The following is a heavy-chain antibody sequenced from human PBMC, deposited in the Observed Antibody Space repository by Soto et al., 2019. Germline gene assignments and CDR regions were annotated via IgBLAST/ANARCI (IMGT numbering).Heavy chain of an antibody. Sequence: QVQLVESGGGVVQPGRSLRLSCAASGFTFSSYGMHWVRQAPGKGLEWVAVIWYDGNDKYYADFVKGRFTISRDNAKNTVSLQMNSLRAEDTAVYYCARDRHSSSSGYFEYWGQGTLVNVSS. D-gene: IGHD6-6*01. CDR2: IWYDGNDK. J-gene: IGHJ4*02. V-gene: IGHV3-33*01. CDR1: GFTFSSYG. CDR3: ARDRHSSSSGYFEY.